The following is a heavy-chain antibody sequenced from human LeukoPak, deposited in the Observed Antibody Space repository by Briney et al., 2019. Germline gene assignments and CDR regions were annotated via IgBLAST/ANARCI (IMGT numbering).Heavy chain of an antibody. V-gene: IGHV1-2*02. CDR1: GYTFTGYY. D-gene: IGHD2-8*01. Sequence: GASVKVSCKASGYTFTGYYMHWVRQAPGQGLEWMGWINPNSGGTNYAQKFQGRVTMTRDTSISTAYMELRSLRSDDTAVYYCARVTKSPRGAFDIWGQGTMVTVSS. CDR2: INPNSGGT. J-gene: IGHJ3*02. CDR3: ARVTKSPRGAFDI.